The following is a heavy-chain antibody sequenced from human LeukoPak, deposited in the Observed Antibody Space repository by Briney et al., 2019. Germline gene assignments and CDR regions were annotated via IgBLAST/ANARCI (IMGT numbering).Heavy chain of an antibody. Sequence: SVTVSCKASGGTFSSYAISWVRQAPGQGLEWMGGIIPIFGTANYAQKFQGRVTITADESTSTAYMELSSLRSEDTAVYYCARSTIFGVVILDYWGQGTLVTVSS. CDR3: ARSTIFGVVILDY. CDR1: GGTFSSYA. J-gene: IGHJ4*02. D-gene: IGHD3-3*01. V-gene: IGHV1-69*13. CDR2: IIPIFGTA.